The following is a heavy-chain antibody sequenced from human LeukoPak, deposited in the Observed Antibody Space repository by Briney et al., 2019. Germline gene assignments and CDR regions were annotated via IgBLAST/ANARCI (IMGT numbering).Heavy chain of an antibody. J-gene: IGHJ4*02. Sequence: GGSLRLSCAASGFTFSSYWMSRVRQAPGKGLEWVANIKQDGSEKYYVDSVKGRFTISRDNAKNSLYLQMNSLRAEDTAVYYCARGGQQLVPRYFDYWGQGTLVTVSS. V-gene: IGHV3-7*01. D-gene: IGHD6-13*01. CDR2: IKQDGSEK. CDR1: GFTFSSYW. CDR3: ARGGQQLVPRYFDY.